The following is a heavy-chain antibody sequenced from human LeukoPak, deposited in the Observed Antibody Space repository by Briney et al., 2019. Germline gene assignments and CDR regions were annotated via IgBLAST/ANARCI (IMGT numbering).Heavy chain of an antibody. V-gene: IGHV1-2*02. CDR1: GYTFRNYY. D-gene: IGHD3/OR15-3a*01. CDR3: ARWTRYYYYGMDV. Sequence: ASVKVFCKASGYTFRNYYIHWVRQAPGHGLEYMGWINFNRGDTNYAEKFQGRVTMTRDTSIDTVYMDLSSLRSDDTAVYYCARWTRYYYYGMDVWGQGTTVTVSS. CDR2: INFNRGDT. J-gene: IGHJ6*02.